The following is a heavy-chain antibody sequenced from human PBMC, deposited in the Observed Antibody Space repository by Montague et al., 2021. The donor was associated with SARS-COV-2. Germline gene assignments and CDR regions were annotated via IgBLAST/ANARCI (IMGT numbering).Heavy chain of an antibody. CDR2: VDHSGNT. V-gene: IGHV4-39*01. CDR1: GGSISGSSYY. J-gene: IGHJ4*02. CDR3: ARREYSYGWGD. Sequence: SETLSLTCTVTGGSISGSSYYWGWIRQSPGKGLEWIASVDHSGNTYYSPSLKSRLTISVDTSKNQFSLKLNSVTAADAALYYCARREYSYGWGDWGQGTLVTVSS. D-gene: IGHD5-18*01.